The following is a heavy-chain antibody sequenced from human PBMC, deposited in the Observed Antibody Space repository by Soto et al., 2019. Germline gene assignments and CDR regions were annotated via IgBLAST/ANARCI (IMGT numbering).Heavy chain of an antibody. V-gene: IGHV3-23*01. J-gene: IGHJ2*01. CDR1: GFTFRSYA. CDR2: ISGSGIST. CDR3: AKEPVGPDSYFDL. Sequence: DVQLLESGGGLVEPGGSRRLSGAASGFTFRSYAMSWVREAPGKGREGVAGISGSGISTHYADSVKGRFTVSRDNSKNTPYLQMNGLRAEDTAVYNCAKEPVGPDSYFDLWGRGTLVTVSS.